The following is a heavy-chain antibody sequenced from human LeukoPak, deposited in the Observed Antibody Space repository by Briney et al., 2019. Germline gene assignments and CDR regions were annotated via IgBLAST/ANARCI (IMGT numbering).Heavy chain of an antibody. CDR1: GFTFSSYA. CDR2: ISLSGATL. J-gene: IGHJ6*02. CDR3: ARDRCSGGSCYGYYYGMDV. Sequence: GGSLRLSCAASGFTFSSYAMSWVRQAPGKGLEWISFISLSGATLHYADSVRGRFTISRDNSKNTLYLQMNSLRAEDTAVYYCARDRCSGGSCYGYYYGMDVWGQGTTVTVSS. D-gene: IGHD2-15*01. V-gene: IGHV3-23*01.